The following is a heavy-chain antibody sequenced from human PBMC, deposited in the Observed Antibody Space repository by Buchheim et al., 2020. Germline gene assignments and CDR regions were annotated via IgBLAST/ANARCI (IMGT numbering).Heavy chain of an antibody. V-gene: IGHV3-23*01. CDR2: ISISGSSS. J-gene: IGHJ4*02. D-gene: IGHD3-16*01. CDR3: EKRGGTSYYVDC. CDR1: GFTFNNYA. Sequence: EVQLLESGGGLVQPGGSLRLSCVASGFTFNNYAMIWVRQAPGKGLEWVSSISISGSSSHYADSVEGRFTISRDNSRNTLFLEMSSLRVDDTAIYYCEKRGGTSYYVDCWGQGNL.